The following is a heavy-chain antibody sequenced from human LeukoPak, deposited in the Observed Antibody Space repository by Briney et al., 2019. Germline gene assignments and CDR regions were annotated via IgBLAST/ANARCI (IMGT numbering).Heavy chain of an antibody. J-gene: IGHJ6*02. CDR3: ARAGRNDASLGMDV. Sequence: PSETLSLTCTVSGGSISSYYWSWIRQPAGKGLEWIGRIYSTGSTNYNPSLKSRVTMSVDTSKNQFSLRLRSVTAADTAVYHCARAGRNDASLGMDVWGQGTTVTVSS. D-gene: IGHD1-1*01. CDR1: GGSISSYY. CDR2: IYSTGST. V-gene: IGHV4-4*07.